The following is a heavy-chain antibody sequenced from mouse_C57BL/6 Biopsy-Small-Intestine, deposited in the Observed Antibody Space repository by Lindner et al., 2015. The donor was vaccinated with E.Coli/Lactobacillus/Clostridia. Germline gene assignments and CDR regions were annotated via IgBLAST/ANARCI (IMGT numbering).Heavy chain of an antibody. CDR1: GYTFTDYE. CDR3: TSYGNYRAWFAY. V-gene: IGHV1-15*01. D-gene: IGHD2-1*01. J-gene: IGHJ3*01. CDR2: VDPETGGT. Sequence: VQLQESGAELVRPGASVTLSCKASGYTFTDYEMHWVKQTPVHGLEWIGAVDPETGGTAYNQMFKGKAILTADKSSTTAYMELRSLTSEDSAVYYCTSYGNYRAWFAYWGQGTLVTVSA.